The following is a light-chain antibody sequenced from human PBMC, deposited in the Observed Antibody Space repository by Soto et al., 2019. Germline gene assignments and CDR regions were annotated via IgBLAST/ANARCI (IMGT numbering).Light chain of an antibody. CDR2: EVS. CDR3: TSYTGDDFTFV. Sequence: SVLTHPPSASGSLGQSVTIACTGTSSDIGTYDYVSWYQQHPGRAPKLIIFEVSKRPLGVPDRFSGSKSGNTASLIVSGLQPDDEAEYHCTSYTGDDFTFVFGTGTKVTVL. V-gene: IGLV2-8*01. CDR1: SSDIGTYDY. J-gene: IGLJ1*01.